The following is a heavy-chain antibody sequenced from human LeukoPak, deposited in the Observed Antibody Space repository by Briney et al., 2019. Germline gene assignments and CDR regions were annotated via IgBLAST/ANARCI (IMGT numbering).Heavy chain of an antibody. D-gene: IGHD5-12*01. Sequence: GGSLRLSCAASGFTFSSYSMNWVRQAPGKGLEWVSYISSSGSTIYYADSVKGRFTISRDNAKNSLYLQMNSLRAEDTAVYYCAREGAAGYAQNWFDPWGQGTLVTVSS. CDR1: GFTFSSYS. J-gene: IGHJ5*02. V-gene: IGHV3-48*04. CDR2: ISSSGSTI. CDR3: AREGAAGYAQNWFDP.